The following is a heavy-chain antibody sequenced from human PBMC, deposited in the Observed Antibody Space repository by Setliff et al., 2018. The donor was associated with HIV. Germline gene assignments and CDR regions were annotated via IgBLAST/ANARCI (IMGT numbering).Heavy chain of an antibody. J-gene: IGHJ1*01. D-gene: IGHD2-2*01. CDR2: VTPDGSDK. V-gene: IGHV3-7*01. CDR3: ATDFSISA. CDR1: GVIFNNLW. Sequence: GGSLRLSCAASGVIFNNLWMHWVRQVPGKGLEWVASVTPDGSDKYYANSMRGRFTISRDNAKNSLYLQMNSLRAEDTAIYYCATDFSISAWGQGTLVTVSS.